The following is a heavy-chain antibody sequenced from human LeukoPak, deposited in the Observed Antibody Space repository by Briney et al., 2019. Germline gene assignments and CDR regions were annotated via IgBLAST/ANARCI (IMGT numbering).Heavy chain of an antibody. D-gene: IGHD3-22*01. Sequence: SETLSLTCTVSGGSISSYYWSWIRQPAGKGLEWIGRIYTSGSTNYNPSLKSRVTMSVDTSKNQFSLKLSPLPAADPAEYYCGRSPGRSGYYYYGFDIWGQGTMVTVSS. J-gene: IGHJ3*02. CDR3: GRSPGRSGYYYYGFDI. CDR1: GGSISSYY. V-gene: IGHV4-4*07. CDR2: IYTSGST.